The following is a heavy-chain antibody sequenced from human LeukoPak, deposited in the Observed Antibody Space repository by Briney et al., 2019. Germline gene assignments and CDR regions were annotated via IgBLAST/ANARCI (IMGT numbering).Heavy chain of an antibody. CDR2: IYPGDSVT. CDR1: GYSFTSYW. V-gene: IGHV5-51*01. J-gene: IGHJ6*02. Sequence: GESLKISCKGSGYSFTSYWIGWVRQMPGKGLEWMGIIYPGDSVTRYSPSFQGQVTISADKSISTAYLQWSSLKASDTAMYYCARAVGGYSFDYYYYGMDVWGQGTTVTVSS. D-gene: IGHD5-18*01. CDR3: ARAVGGYSFDYYYYGMDV.